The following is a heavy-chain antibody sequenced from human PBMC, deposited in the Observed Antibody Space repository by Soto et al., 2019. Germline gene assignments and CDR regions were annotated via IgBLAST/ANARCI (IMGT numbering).Heavy chain of an antibody. Sequence: QVQLVESGGGVVQPGRSLRLSCAASGFTFSSYGMHWVRQAPGKGLEWVAVISYDGSNKYYADSVKGRFTISRDNSKKPLYLQMNSLRAEDTAVYYCAKEVTTVVYYYGMDVWGQGTTVTVSS. CDR2: ISYDGSNK. V-gene: IGHV3-30*18. J-gene: IGHJ6*02. D-gene: IGHD4-17*01. CDR3: AKEVTTVVYYYGMDV. CDR1: GFTFSSYG.